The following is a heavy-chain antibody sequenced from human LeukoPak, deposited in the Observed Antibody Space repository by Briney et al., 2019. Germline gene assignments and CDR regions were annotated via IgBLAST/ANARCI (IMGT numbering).Heavy chain of an antibody. CDR3: ARDLDQYNGRFGGFGHDF. J-gene: IGHJ4*02. V-gene: IGHV1-18*01. CDR2: ISAYNGNT. Sequence: ASVKVSCKASGYTFTSYGISWVRQAPGQGLEWMGWISAYNGNTNYAQKLQGRVTMTTDTSTSTAYMEMRSLTSDDTAVHYCARDLDQYNGRFGGFGHDFWGQGTLVTVSS. D-gene: IGHD3-10*01. CDR1: GYTFTSYG.